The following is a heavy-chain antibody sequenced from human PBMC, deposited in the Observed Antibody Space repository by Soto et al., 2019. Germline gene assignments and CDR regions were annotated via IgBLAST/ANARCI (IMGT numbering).Heavy chain of an antibody. CDR2: ISGSGSST. V-gene: IGHV3-23*01. J-gene: IGHJ4*02. D-gene: IGHD6-19*01. CDR1: GFTFSSYA. Sequence: GGSLRLSCAASGFTFSSYAMSWVRQAPGKGLEWVSAISGSGSSTYYADSVKGRFTISRDNSKNTLYLQMNSLRAEDTAVYYCGRRDSSGWIMYWGRGALVTVSS. CDR3: GRRDSSGWIMY.